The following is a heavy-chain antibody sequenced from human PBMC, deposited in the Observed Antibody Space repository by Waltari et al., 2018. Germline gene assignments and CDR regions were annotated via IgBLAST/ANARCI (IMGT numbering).Heavy chain of an antibody. CDR3: VKSMTVTTGSLDS. CDR1: GVTFSSYG. D-gene: IGHD4-17*01. Sequence: VLLVESGGGVVQPGGSRRLSCVTSGVTFSSYGMHWVRQAPGKGLEWVAVIGYDGSLKYYADSVKGRFTISRDTSKNTVYLEMNSLRVEDTALYYCVKSMTVTTGSLDSWGQGTPVSVSS. J-gene: IGHJ4*02. V-gene: IGHV3-33*08. CDR2: IGYDGSLK.